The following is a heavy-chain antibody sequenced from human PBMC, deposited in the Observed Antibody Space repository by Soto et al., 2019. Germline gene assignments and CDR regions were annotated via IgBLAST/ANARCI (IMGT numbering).Heavy chain of an antibody. J-gene: IGHJ4*02. Sequence: SETLSLTCRVSDGSMNSDSSYWGWIRQPPWKGLEWIGVINHSGSTYHNLSLKGRVTMSVDASRNQFSLKLTSMTAADTAVYYCARLGGYVSVGYYYLWDSWGQGXLVTVYS. CDR3: ARLGGYVSVGYYYLWDS. CDR1: DGSMNSDSSY. V-gene: IGHV4-39*01. D-gene: IGHD3-22*01. CDR2: INHSGST.